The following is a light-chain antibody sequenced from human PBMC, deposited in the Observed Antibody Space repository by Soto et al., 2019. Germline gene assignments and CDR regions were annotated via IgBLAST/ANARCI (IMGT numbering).Light chain of an antibody. CDR2: DAS. V-gene: IGKV1-33*01. CDR3: QQYENLST. J-gene: IGKJ5*01. CDR1: QNINNY. Sequence: IQMTQSPSSLSASVGDRLTITCQASQNINNYLNWYQQKPGRAPKLLIYDASNLEAGVPSRFRGSGSGTDFTFTISRLQPEDIATYYCQQYENLSTFGQGTRLEIK.